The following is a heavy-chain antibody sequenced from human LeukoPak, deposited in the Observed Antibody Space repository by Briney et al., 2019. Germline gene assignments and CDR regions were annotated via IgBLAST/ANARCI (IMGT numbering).Heavy chain of an antibody. CDR2: ISAYNGNT. CDR1: GYTFTSYG. CDR3: ARFGLGKHIEVAGIPFDI. J-gene: IGHJ3*02. V-gene: IGHV1-18*01. D-gene: IGHD6-19*01. Sequence: GASVKVSCKASGYTFTSYGISWVRQAPGQGLEWTGWISAYNGNTNYAQKLQGRVTMTTDTSTSTAYMELRSLRSDDTAVYYCARFGLGKHIEVAGIPFDIWGQGTMVTVSS.